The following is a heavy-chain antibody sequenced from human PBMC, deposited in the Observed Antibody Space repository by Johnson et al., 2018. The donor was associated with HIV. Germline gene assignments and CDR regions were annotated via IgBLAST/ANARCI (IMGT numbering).Heavy chain of an antibody. CDR3: TTKTTVVTLGFDI. CDR1: GFTFNSYG. V-gene: IGHV3-15*01. CDR2: IKSKTDGGTT. D-gene: IGHD4-23*01. Sequence: VQLVESGGGVVQPGRSLRLSCAASGFTFNSYGMHWVRQAPGKGLEWVGRIKSKTDGGTTDYAAPVKGRFTISRDDSKNTLYLQMNSLKTEDTAVYYCTTKTTVVTLGFDIWGQGTMVTVSS. J-gene: IGHJ3*02.